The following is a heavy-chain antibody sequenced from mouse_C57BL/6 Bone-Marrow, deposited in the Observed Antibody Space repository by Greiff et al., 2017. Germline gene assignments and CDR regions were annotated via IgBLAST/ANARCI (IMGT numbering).Heavy chain of an antibody. CDR1: GYAFTNYL. Sequence: QVQLQQSGAELVRPGTSVEVSCKASGYAFTNYLIEWVKQRPGQGLEWIGVINPGSGGTNYNEKFKGKATLTADKSSSTAYMQLSSLTSEDSAVYFCARGLNYYGSSPWYFDVWGTGTTVTVSS. CDR2: INPGSGGT. J-gene: IGHJ1*03. D-gene: IGHD1-1*01. CDR3: ARGLNYYGSSPWYFDV. V-gene: IGHV1-54*01.